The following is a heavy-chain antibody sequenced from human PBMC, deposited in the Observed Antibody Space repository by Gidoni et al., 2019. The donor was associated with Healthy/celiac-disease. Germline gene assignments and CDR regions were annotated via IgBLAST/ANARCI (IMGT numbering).Heavy chain of an antibody. CDR1: GGSISSYY. Sequence: QVQLQESGPGLVKPSETLSLTCTVSGGSISSYYWSWLRQPPGKGLEWLGHIYDRGSTNYNPSLKGRATISVDTSKNQFSLKLSAVTAADTAVYDCARDIAAAGTGFNYWGQGTLVTVSS. CDR2: IYDRGST. V-gene: IGHV4-59*01. D-gene: IGHD6-13*01. J-gene: IGHJ4*02. CDR3: ARDIAAAGTGFNY.